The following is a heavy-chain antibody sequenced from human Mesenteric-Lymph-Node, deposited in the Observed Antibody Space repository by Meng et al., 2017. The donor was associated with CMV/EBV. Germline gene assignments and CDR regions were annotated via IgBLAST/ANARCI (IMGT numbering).Heavy chain of an antibody. Sequence: GGSLRLSCAASGFTFSSYAMHWVRQAPGKGLEWVAVISYDGSNKYYADSVKGRFTISRDNSKNTLYLQMNSLRAEDTAVYYCARAYGYQLLPFDYWGQGTLVTVSS. CDR1: GFTFSSYA. V-gene: IGHV3-30*04. D-gene: IGHD2-2*01. J-gene: IGHJ4*02. CDR2: ISYDGSNK. CDR3: ARAYGYQLLPFDY.